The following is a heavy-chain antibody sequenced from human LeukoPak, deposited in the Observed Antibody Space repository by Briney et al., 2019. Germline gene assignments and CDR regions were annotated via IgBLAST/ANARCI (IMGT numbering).Heavy chain of an antibody. J-gene: IGHJ4*02. D-gene: IGHD3-10*01. CDR2: ISSSSSTI. V-gene: IGHV3-48*01. Sequence: PGGSLRLSCAASGFTFSSYSMNWVRQAPGKGLEWVSYISSSSSTIYYADSVKGRFTISRDNAKNSLYLQMNSLRAEDTAVYYCARAPGYCGSGSYYNGFDYWGQGTLVTVSS. CDR3: ARAPGYCGSGSYYNGFDY. CDR1: GFTFSSYS.